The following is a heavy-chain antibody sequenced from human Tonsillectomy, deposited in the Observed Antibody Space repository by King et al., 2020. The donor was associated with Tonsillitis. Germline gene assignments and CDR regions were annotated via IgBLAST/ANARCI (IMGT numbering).Heavy chain of an antibody. Sequence: VQLVQSGAEVKKPGASVRVSCKASGYTFTSYAMHWVRQAPGQSLEWMGWINAGNGNTKYSQNFQGRVTITRDTSASTAYMELSSLRSEDTAVYYCAREPYYYGSSGYYREYYYYYMDVWGKGTTVTVSS. V-gene: IGHV1-3*01. CDR2: INAGNGNT. CDR3: AREPYYYGSSGYYREYYYYYMDV. CDR1: GYTFTSYA. J-gene: IGHJ6*03. D-gene: IGHD3-22*01.